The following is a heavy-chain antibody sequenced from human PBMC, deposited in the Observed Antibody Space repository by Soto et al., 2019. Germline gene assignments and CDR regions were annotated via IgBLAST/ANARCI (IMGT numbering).Heavy chain of an antibody. J-gene: IGHJ6*02. D-gene: IGHD3-10*01. Sequence: QVQLVQSGAEVKKPGSSVKVSCKASGGTFSSYAISWVRQAPGQGLEWMGGIIPIFGTANYAQKFQGRVAIPGEQSTGTAEMELGSLGSRGRAVYYGGGGGWGWLGGGGMDVWGQGTTVTVSS. CDR3: GGGGWGWLGGGGMDV. V-gene: IGHV1-69*01. CDR2: IIPIFGTA. CDR1: GGTFSSYA.